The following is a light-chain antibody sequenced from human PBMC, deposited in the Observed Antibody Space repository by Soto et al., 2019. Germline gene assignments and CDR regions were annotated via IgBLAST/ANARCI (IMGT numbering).Light chain of an antibody. Sequence: EIVMTQSPATLSVSPGERATLSCRAGQNIHTNLAWYQQKPGQAPRLLIYGASNRATGIPDRFSGSGSGTDFTLIIGSLEPEDFAFYYCQQGNTWPWTFGQGTKVDIK. CDR2: GAS. CDR1: QNIHTN. CDR3: QQGNTWPWT. J-gene: IGKJ1*01. V-gene: IGKV3D-15*01.